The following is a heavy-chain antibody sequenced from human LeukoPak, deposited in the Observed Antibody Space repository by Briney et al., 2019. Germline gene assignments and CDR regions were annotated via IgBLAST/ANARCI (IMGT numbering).Heavy chain of an antibody. CDR3: AEYLSGNQDY. CDR2: IGGGSENT. CDR1: GFTFGSYA. D-gene: IGHD1-14*01. J-gene: IGHJ4*02. V-gene: IGHV3-23*01. Sequence: GGSLRLSCAASGFTFGSYAMSWVRQAPGKGLEWVSTIGGGSENTSYADSAKGRFTNSRDNSKNTVYLQMNSLRAEDTAVYYCAEYLSGNQDYWGQGTLVTVFS.